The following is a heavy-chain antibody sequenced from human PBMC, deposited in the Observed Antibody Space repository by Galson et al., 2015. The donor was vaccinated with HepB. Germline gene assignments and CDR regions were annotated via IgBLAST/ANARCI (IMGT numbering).Heavy chain of an antibody. V-gene: IGHV3-23*01. CDR1: GFSFSAYA. CDR2: ISGDSATT. CDR3: VKRAETSYMDV. Sequence: SLRLSCAASGFSFSAYAMRWVRQAPGKGMEWVSGISGDSATTYYADSVKGRFTISRDNSKDTLYLQMSSLRVEDTAIYYCVKRAETSYMDVWGKGTTVTVSS. D-gene: IGHD6-19*01. J-gene: IGHJ6*03.